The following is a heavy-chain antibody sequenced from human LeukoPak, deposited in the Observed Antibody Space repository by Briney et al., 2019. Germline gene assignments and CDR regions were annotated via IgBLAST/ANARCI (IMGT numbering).Heavy chain of an antibody. CDR2: IRRKNKSYST. J-gene: IGHJ3*02. V-gene: IGHV3-72*01. CDR1: GFTLSDYI. D-gene: IGHD1-1*01. Sequence: GGSLRPSCAASGFTLSDYIMDGVRQAPGKGLEWVGRIRRKNKSYSTEYAASVKGRFSISRDDSKNSLYLQMNSLKAEDTAMYYCARDGSGSDWSAFDIWGQGTMVTVSS. CDR3: ARDGSGSDWSAFDI.